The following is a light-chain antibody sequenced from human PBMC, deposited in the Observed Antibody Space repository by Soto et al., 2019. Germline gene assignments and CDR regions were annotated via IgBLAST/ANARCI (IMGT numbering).Light chain of an antibody. J-gene: IGKJ1*01. V-gene: IGKV3-15*01. CDR1: QSVSTY. CDR2: GAS. Sequence: EIVMTQSPAALYVSPGERATLSCRASQSVSTYLAWYQQKPGLAPRLLIYGASTRATGIPARFSGGGPGTEFTLTITSLQSEDFAVYYCQQYENLWTFGQGTKVDIK. CDR3: QQYENLWT.